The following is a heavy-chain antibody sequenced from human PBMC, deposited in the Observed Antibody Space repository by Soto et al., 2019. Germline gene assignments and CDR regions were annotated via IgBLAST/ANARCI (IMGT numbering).Heavy chain of an antibody. CDR2: IWYDGSKK. Sequence: PGGSLRLSCAASGFTFSSYAMHWVRQAPGKGLEWVALIWYDGSKKYYADSVEGRFTISRDNSKNSLYLQMNSLRAEDTALYYCARSPSVYYYYGMDVWGQGTTVTVSS. CDR1: GFTFSSYA. J-gene: IGHJ6*02. V-gene: IGHV3-33*01. CDR3: ARSPSVYYYYGMDV.